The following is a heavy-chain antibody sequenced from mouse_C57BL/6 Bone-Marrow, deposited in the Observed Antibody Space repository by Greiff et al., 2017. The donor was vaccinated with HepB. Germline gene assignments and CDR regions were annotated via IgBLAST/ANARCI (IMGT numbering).Heavy chain of an antibody. CDR1: GFTFSSYG. CDR2: ISSGGSYT. CDR3: ARHEYSNYMLWYFDV. D-gene: IGHD2-5*01. Sequence: EVNVVESGGDLVKPGGSLKLSCAASGFTFSSYGMSWVRQTPDKRLEWVATISSGGSYTYYPDSVKGRFTISRDNAKNTLYLQMSSLKSEDTAMYYCARHEYSNYMLWYFDVWGTGTTVTVSS. J-gene: IGHJ1*03. V-gene: IGHV5-6*01.